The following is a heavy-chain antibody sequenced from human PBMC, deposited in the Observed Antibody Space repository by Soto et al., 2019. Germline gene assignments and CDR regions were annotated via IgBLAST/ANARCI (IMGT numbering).Heavy chain of an antibody. J-gene: IGHJ4*02. Sequence: SETLSLTCSVSGTSVSNYYWSWIRQPAGKGLEHIGRIYTSGSTSYNPSLKSRVTMSMDTSQTQIYLNLTSVTAADTAVYYCARGGIQLSYAFDYWGQGILVSVSS. D-gene: IGHD5-18*01. CDR3: ARGGIQLSYAFDY. CDR2: IYTSGST. CDR1: GTSVSNYY. V-gene: IGHV4-4*07.